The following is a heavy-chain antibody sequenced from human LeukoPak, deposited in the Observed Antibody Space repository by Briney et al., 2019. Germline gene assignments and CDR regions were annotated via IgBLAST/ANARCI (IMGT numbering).Heavy chain of an antibody. Sequence: ASVKVSCKASGYTFTSYGISWVRQAPGQGLEWMGWISAYNGNTNYVQKLQGRVTMTTDTSTSTAYMELRSLRSDDTAVYYCARAPRPFDNSDYYFDYWGQGSLVTVSS. CDR3: ARAPRPFDNSDYYFDY. CDR1: GYTFTSYG. CDR2: ISAYNGNT. J-gene: IGHJ4*02. V-gene: IGHV1-18*01. D-gene: IGHD3-22*01.